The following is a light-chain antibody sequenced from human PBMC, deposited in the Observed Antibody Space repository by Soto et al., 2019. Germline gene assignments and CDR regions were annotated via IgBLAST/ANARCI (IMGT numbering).Light chain of an antibody. J-gene: IGKJ4*01. CDR2: AAS. V-gene: IGKV1-9*01. Sequence: DIQLTQSPSFLSSSVGDRVTITCRAIQGISSYLACYQQKPGKAPKLLIYAASTLQSGVPSRFSGSGSGTEFTLTISSLQPEDFATYYCQQLNSDPPLTVGGGTKVDIK. CDR3: QQLNSDPPLT. CDR1: QGISSY.